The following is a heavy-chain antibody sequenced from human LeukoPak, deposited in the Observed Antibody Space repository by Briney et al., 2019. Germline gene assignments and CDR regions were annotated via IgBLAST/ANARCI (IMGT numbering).Heavy chain of an antibody. Sequence: ASVKVSCKASGYTFTGYYMHWVRQAPGQGLEWMGWINPNSGGTNYAQKFQGRVTMTRDTSISTAYMELSRLRSDDTAVYYCARYDFWSGYEDDYWGQGTLVTVSS. CDR3: ARYDFWSGYEDDY. D-gene: IGHD3-3*01. CDR2: INPNSGGT. V-gene: IGHV1-2*02. CDR1: GYTFTGYY. J-gene: IGHJ4*02.